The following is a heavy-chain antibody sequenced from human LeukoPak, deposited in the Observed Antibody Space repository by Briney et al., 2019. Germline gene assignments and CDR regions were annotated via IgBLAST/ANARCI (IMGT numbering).Heavy chain of an antibody. CDR2: ISSSGSYI. J-gene: IGHJ4*02. D-gene: IGHD3-10*01. CDR3: ARGPLNYYGSGSYYW. CDR1: EFTFSSYN. Sequence: PGGSLRLSCTASEFTFSSYNMNWVRQAPGKGLEWVSSISSSGSYIYYADSVKGRFTISRDNAKNSLYLQMNSLRAEDTAVYYYARGPLNYYGSGSYYWWGQGTLVTVSS. V-gene: IGHV3-21*01.